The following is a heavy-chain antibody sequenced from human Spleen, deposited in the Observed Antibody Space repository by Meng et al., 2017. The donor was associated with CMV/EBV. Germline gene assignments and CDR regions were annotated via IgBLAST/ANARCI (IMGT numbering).Heavy chain of an antibody. Sequence: GGSLRLSCTASGFTFSTYGMSWVRQAPGKGLEWVSVIYSDGSITYYADSVKGRFTISRDNSKNTLYLQMNSLRAEDTAVYYCAREGRIVVVPAAIDDYYYGMDVWGQGTTVTVSS. J-gene: IGHJ6*02. CDR2: IYSDGSIT. D-gene: IGHD2-2*02. CDR3: AREGRIVVVPAAIDDYYYGMDV. CDR1: GFTFSTYG. V-gene: IGHV3-23*03.